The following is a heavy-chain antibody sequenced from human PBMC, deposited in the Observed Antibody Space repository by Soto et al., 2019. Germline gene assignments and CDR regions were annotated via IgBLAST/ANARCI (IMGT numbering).Heavy chain of an antibody. CDR1: GGTFSSYA. V-gene: IGHV1-69*13. CDR2: IIPIFGTA. Sequence: SVKVSCKASGGTFSSYAISWVRQAPGQGLEWMGGIIPIFGTANYAQKFQGRVTITADESTSTAYMEMSSLRFEDTAVYYCARESTYTYTWPLEYWGQGNLVTVSS. D-gene: IGHD2-2*02. J-gene: IGHJ4*02. CDR3: ARESTYTYTWPLEY.